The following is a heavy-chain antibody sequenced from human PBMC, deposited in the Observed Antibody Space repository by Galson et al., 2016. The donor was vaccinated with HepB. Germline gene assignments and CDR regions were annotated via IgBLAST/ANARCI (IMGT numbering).Heavy chain of an antibody. J-gene: IGHJ4*02. Sequence: SLRLSCAASGFTFSSHGMSWVRQAPGKGLEWVVNIKQDGSERYYVDSVKGRFTISRDNAKNSLYLQMNSLRVEDTAVYYCAHAPNLYYFDNWGQETLVTASS. CDR3: AHAPNLYYFDN. CDR1: GFTFSSHG. D-gene: IGHD2-2*01. V-gene: IGHV3-7*03. CDR2: IKQDGSER.